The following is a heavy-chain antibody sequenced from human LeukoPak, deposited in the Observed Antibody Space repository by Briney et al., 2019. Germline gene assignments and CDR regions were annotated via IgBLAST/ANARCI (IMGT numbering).Heavy chain of an antibody. V-gene: IGHV1-24*01. Sequence: EASVKVSCKVSGYTLTELSMHWVRQAPGKGLEWMGVFDPEDGETIYAQKFQGRVTMTEDTSTDTAYMELSSLRSEDTAVYYCATPSSVVAATLFDYWGQGTLVTVSS. CDR2: FDPEDGET. J-gene: IGHJ4*02. CDR1: GYTLTELS. D-gene: IGHD2-15*01. CDR3: ATPSSVVAATLFDY.